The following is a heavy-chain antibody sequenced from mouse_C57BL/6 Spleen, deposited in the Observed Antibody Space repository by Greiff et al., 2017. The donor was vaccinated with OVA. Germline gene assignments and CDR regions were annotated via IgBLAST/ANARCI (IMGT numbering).Heavy chain of an antibody. CDR3: ARYGRDAMDY. J-gene: IGHJ4*01. Sequence: QVQLQQSGAELARPGASVKMSCKASGYTFTSYTMHWVKQRPGQGLEWIGYINPSSGYTKYNQKFKDKATLTADKSSSTAYMQLSSLTSEDAAVDYCARYGRDAMDYWGQGTSVTVSS. CDR2: INPSSGYT. CDR1: GYTFTSYT. V-gene: IGHV1-4*01. D-gene: IGHD1-1*01.